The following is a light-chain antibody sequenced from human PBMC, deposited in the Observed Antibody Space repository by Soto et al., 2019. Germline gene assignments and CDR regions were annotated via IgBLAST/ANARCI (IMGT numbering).Light chain of an antibody. CDR2: DVS. J-gene: IGLJ1*01. V-gene: IGLV2-8*01. Sequence: QSALTQPPSASGSPGQSVTISCTGTSSDIGDSNAVSWYQQHPGKAPKLMIYDVSKRPSGVPDRFSGTKSGNTASLTVSGLQAEDEADYYCCSYAGYNNDVFGTGTKLTVL. CDR3: CSYAGYNNDV. CDR1: SSDIGDSNA.